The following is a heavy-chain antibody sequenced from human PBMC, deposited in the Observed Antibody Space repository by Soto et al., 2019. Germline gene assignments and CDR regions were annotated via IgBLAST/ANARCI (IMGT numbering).Heavy chain of an antibody. J-gene: IGHJ4*02. CDR2: IYYSGST. CDR1: GGSISSYY. CDR3: ARAYCSGGSRHFDY. Sequence: QVQLQESGPGLVKPSETLSLTCTVSGGSISSYYWSWIRQPPGKGLEWIGYIYYSGSTNYNPSLKSRVTISVDTSKNQFSLKLSSVTAADTAVYYCARAYCSGGSRHFDYWGQGTLVTVSS. V-gene: IGHV4-59*01. D-gene: IGHD2-15*01.